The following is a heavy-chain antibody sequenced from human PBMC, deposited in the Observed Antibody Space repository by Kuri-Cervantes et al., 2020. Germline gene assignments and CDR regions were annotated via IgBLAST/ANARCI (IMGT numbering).Heavy chain of an antibody. CDR3: ARDSGAVAGRGLDY. CDR1: GFTVSSHY. Sequence: GESLKISCAASGFTVSSHYMNWVRQAPGKGLEWVSYISSSGSTIYYADSVKGRFTISRDNAKNSLYLQMNSLRDEDTAVYYCARDSGAVAGRGLDYWGQGTLVTVSS. D-gene: IGHD6-19*01. J-gene: IGHJ4*02. V-gene: IGHV3-48*02. CDR2: ISSSGSTI.